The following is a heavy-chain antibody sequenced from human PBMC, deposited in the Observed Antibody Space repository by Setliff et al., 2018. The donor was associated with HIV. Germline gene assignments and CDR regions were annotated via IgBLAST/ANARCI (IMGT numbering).Heavy chain of an antibody. CDR2: INWNGGST. V-gene: IGHV3-20*04. CDR1: GFTFEDYG. Sequence: GSLRLSCAVSGFTFEDYGMSWVRQAPGKGLEWVSGINWNGGSTGYVDSVKGRFTISRDNAKNSLYLQMNSLRAEDMALYYCVRGSYGSFDYWGLGTLVTVSS. J-gene: IGHJ4*02. D-gene: IGHD3-10*01. CDR3: VRGSYGSFDY.